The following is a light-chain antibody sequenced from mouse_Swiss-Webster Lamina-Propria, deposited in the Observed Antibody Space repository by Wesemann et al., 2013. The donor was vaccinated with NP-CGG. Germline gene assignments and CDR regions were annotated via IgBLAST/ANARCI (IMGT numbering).Light chain of an antibody. CDR3: QQHYSTPWT. CDR1: QSLLNSGNQKNY. V-gene: IGKV8-19*01. J-gene: IGKJ1*01. Sequence: DIVMTQSPSSLTVTAGEKVTMSCKSSQSLLNSGNQKNYLTWYQQKPGQPPKLLIYWASTRESGVPDRFTGSGSGTDFTFTISSVQAEDLAVYYCQQHYSTPWTFGGGTKLEIK. CDR2: WAS.